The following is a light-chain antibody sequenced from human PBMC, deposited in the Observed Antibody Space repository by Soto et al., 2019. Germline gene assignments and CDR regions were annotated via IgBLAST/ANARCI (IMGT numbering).Light chain of an antibody. CDR1: QTVRSSY. Sequence: IVLTQSPGTLSLSPGERAILSCRASQTVRSSYLAWYRHKPGQAPRLLIHGASIRATGIPDRFSGSGSGTDFTLTINGLEPEDFALYYCQQYGSSPGTFGQGTRVDIK. CDR2: GAS. V-gene: IGKV3-20*01. CDR3: QQYGSSPGT. J-gene: IGKJ1*01.